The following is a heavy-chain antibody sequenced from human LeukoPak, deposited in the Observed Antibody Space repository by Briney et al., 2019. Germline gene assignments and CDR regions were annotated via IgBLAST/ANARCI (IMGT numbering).Heavy chain of an antibody. Sequence: GGSLRLSCAASGFTFSSYSMNWVRQAPGKGLEWVSSISSSSSYIYYADSVTGRFTISRDNAKNSLYLQMNSLRAEDTAVYYCARGGASSYYDSSGYSDYWGQGTLVTVSS. CDR1: GFTFSSYS. CDR3: ARGGASSYYDSSGYSDY. J-gene: IGHJ4*02. V-gene: IGHV3-21*01. D-gene: IGHD3-22*01. CDR2: ISSSSSYI.